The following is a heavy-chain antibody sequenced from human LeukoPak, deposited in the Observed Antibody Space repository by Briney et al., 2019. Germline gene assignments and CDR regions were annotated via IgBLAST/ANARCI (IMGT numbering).Heavy chain of an antibody. Sequence: ASVTVSCKASGYTFTSYGISWVRQAPGQGLEGMGWISAYNGNTNYAQKLQGRVTMTTDTSTSTAYMELRSLRSDDTAVYYCARGSRIAVAVTRFDYWGQGTLVTVSS. V-gene: IGHV1-18*01. CDR1: GYTFTSYG. D-gene: IGHD6-19*01. CDR2: ISAYNGNT. J-gene: IGHJ4*02. CDR3: ARGSRIAVAVTRFDY.